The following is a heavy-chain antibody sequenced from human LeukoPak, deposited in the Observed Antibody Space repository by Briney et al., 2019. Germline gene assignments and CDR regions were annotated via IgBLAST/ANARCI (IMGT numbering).Heavy chain of an antibody. CDR2: IWYDGSNK. V-gene: IGHV3-33*01. Sequence: GRSLRLSCVVSGFTFSSYGMHWVRQAPGKGLEWVAVIWYDGSNKYYADSVKGRFTISRDNSKNTLYLQMNSLRAEDTAVYYCARDHSSGWYSDYFDYWGQGTLVTVSS. D-gene: IGHD6-19*01. CDR1: GFTFSSYG. J-gene: IGHJ4*02. CDR3: ARDHSSGWYSDYFDY.